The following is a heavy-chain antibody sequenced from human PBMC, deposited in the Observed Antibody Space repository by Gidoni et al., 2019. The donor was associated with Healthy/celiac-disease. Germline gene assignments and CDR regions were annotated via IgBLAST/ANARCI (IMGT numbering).Heavy chain of an antibody. CDR1: GCSISSGGYS. J-gene: IGHJ4*02. V-gene: IGHV4-30-2*01. Sequence: QLQLQESGSGLVKPSQTLSLTCAVSGCSISSGGYSWSWIRQPPGTGLEWIWYIYHSGSTYFNPALKSRFTISVDRSKNQFSLKLSSVTAADTAVYYCARVRYDSYFDYWGQGTLVTVSS. CDR3: ARVRYDSYFDY. D-gene: IGHD3-22*01. CDR2: IYHSGST.